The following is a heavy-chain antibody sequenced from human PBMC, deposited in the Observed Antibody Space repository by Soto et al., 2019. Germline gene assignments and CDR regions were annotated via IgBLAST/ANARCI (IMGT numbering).Heavy chain of an antibody. CDR1: GFTFTSSA. CDR3: ASIVGAPFPAFDI. Sequence: SVKVSCKASGFTFTSSAVHWVRQARGQRLEWIGWIVVGSGNTNYAQKFQERVTITRDMSTSTAYMELSSLRSEDTAVYYCASIVGAPFPAFDIWGQGTMVTVS. D-gene: IGHD1-26*01. CDR2: IVVGSGNT. V-gene: IGHV1-58*01. J-gene: IGHJ3*02.